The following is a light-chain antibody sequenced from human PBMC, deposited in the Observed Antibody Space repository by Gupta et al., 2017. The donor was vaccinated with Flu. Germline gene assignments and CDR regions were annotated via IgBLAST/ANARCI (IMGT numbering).Light chain of an antibody. V-gene: IGLV2-14*01. CDR3: SSYTNTNTRVL. Sequence: QSALTQPASASGSPGPSLTISCPGPSSDIGGYNSVSWYQQHPGKAPKLLIFEVSNRPSGVSARFSGSKSGNTASLTISGLQPEDEADYYCSSYTNTNTRVLFGGGTQLTVL. CDR1: SSDIGGYNS. CDR2: EVS. J-gene: IGLJ2*01.